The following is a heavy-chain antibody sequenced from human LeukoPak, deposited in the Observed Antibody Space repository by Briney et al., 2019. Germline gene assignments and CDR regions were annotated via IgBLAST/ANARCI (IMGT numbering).Heavy chain of an antibody. CDR3: AKDSSIFGVGLEYFQH. CDR1: GFTFSSYS. CDR2: ISGSGGST. J-gene: IGHJ1*01. Sequence: PGGSLRLSCAASGFTFSSYSMNWVRQAPGKGLEWVSAISGSGGSTYYADSVKGRFTISRDNSKNTLYLQMNSLRAEDTAVYYCAKDSSIFGVGLEYFQHWGQGTLVTVSS. V-gene: IGHV3-23*01. D-gene: IGHD3-3*01.